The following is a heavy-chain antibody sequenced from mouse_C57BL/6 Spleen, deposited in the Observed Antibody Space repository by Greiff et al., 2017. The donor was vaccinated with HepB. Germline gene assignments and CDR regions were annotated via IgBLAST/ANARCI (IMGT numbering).Heavy chain of an antibody. CDR3: AREGGYYGSSYGYFDV. CDR2: ISYDGSN. CDR1: GYSITSGYY. V-gene: IGHV3-6*01. Sequence: DVQLQESGPGLVKPSQSLSLTCSVTGYSITSGYYWNWIRQFPGNKLEWMGYISYDGSNNYNPSLKNRISITRDTSKNQFFLKLNSVTTEDTATYYCAREGGYYGSSYGYFDVWGTGTTVTVSS. D-gene: IGHD1-1*01. J-gene: IGHJ1*03.